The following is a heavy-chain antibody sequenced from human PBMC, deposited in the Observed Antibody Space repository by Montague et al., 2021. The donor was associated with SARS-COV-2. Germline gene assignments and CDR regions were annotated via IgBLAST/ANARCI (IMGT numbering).Heavy chain of an antibody. D-gene: IGHD3-22*01. Sequence: SETLSLTCAVYGGSFSGYYWSWIRQPPGKGLEWIGDINHSGSTNYNPSLKSRVSISVDTSKKQFSLKQSSVTAADTAVYYCARAIVDVTMMVVVMTGVEHYFDFWGQGTLVTVSS. J-gene: IGHJ4*02. CDR1: GGSFSGYY. CDR2: INHSGST. CDR3: ARAIVDVTMMVVVMTGVEHYFDF. V-gene: IGHV4-34*01.